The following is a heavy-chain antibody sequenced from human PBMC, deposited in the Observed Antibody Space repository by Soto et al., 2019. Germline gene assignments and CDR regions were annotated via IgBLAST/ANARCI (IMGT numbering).Heavy chain of an antibody. V-gene: IGHV3-30*18. CDR1: GFTFSSYG. CDR3: AKDWGVDNYVPPSFDY. J-gene: IGHJ4*02. D-gene: IGHD3-10*02. Sequence: QVQLVESGGGVVQPGRSLRLSCAASGFTFSSYGMHWVRQAPGKGLEWVAVISYDGSNKYYADSVKGRFTISRDNSKNTLYLQMNRLRAEDTAVYYCAKDWGVDNYVPPSFDYWGQGTLVTVSS. CDR2: ISYDGSNK.